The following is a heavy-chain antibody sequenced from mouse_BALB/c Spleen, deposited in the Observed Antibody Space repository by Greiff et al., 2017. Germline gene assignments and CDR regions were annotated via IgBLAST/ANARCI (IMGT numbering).Heavy chain of an antibody. J-gene: IGHJ3*01. CDR3: ARDGKYALFAY. V-gene: IGHV1-9*01. D-gene: IGHD2-1*01. CDR1: GYTFSSYW. Sequence: VQLQQSGAELMKPGASVKISCKATGYTFSSYWIEWVKQRPGHGLEWIGEILPGSGSTNYNEKFKGKATFTADTSSNTAYMQLSSLTSEDSAVYDCARDGKYALFAYWGQGTLVTVSA. CDR2: ILPGSGST.